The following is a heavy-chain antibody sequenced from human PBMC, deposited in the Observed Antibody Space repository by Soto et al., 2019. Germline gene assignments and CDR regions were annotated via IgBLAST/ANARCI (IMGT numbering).Heavy chain of an antibody. Sequence: GGSLRLSCAASEFTFSNYAMSWARQAPGKGLEWVSAISYGGGTTYYADSVKGRFTISRDNSKNTLYLQMNSLRAEDTDVYYCAKNPGYYYDSTGYHFDYWGQGTLVTVSS. J-gene: IGHJ4*02. D-gene: IGHD3-22*01. CDR1: EFTFSNYA. CDR2: ISYGGGTT. CDR3: AKNPGYYYDSTGYHFDY. V-gene: IGHV3-23*01.